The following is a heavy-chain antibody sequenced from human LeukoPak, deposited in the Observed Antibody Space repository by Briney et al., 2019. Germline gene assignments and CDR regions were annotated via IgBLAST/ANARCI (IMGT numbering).Heavy chain of an antibody. J-gene: IGHJ4*02. Sequence: SETLSLTCTVSGGSISSYYWSWIRQPPGKGLEWIGYIYYSGSTNYNPSLKSQVTISVDTSKNQFSLKLSSVTAADTAVYYCARGFRGSSSWYNYWGQGTLVTVSS. CDR2: IYYSGST. D-gene: IGHD6-13*01. V-gene: IGHV4-59*01. CDR3: ARGFRGSSSWYNY. CDR1: GGSISSYY.